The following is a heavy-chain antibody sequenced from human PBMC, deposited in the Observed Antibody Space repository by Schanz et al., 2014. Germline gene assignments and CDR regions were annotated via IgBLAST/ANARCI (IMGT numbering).Heavy chain of an antibody. CDR3: AEDPSHGRYDFHFDY. J-gene: IGHJ4*01. CDR2: IGTAGDT. Sequence: EVQLVESGGGLVQPGGSLRLSCAASGFSIRNHDMHWVRQATGAGLEWVSAIGTAGDTFYLDSVKGRFTISRDNSKNTLYPQMNSLRAEDTALYFRAEDPSHGRYDFHFDYRGQGTLVTVSS. D-gene: IGHD3-16*01. V-gene: IGHV3-13*04. CDR1: GFSIRNHD.